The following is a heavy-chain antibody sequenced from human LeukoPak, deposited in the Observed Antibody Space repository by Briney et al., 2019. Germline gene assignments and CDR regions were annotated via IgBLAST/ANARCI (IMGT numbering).Heavy chain of an antibody. D-gene: IGHD1-26*01. J-gene: IGHJ6*03. Sequence: ASVKVSCKASGYTFTSYDINWVRQATGQGLEWMGWMNPNSGNTGYAQKFQGRVTMTRNTSISTAYMELSSLRSEDTAVYYCATKAGGIPPRPIYYYYYMDVWGKGTTVTVSS. CDR3: ATKAGGIPPRPIYYYYYMDV. V-gene: IGHV1-8*01. CDR2: MNPNSGNT. CDR1: GYTFTSYD.